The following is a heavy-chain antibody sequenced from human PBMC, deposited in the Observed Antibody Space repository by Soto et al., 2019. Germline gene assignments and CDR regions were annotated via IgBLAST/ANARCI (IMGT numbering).Heavy chain of an antibody. Sequence: ASVKVSCQASGYTFTGYYMHWVRQAPGQGLEWMGWINPNSGGTNYAQKFQGRVTMTRDTSISTAYMELSRLRSDDTAVYYCAREDGSGSQTFDYWGQGTLVTVSS. D-gene: IGHD3-10*01. CDR3: AREDGSGSQTFDY. V-gene: IGHV1-2*02. CDR2: INPNSGGT. J-gene: IGHJ4*02. CDR1: GYTFTGYY.